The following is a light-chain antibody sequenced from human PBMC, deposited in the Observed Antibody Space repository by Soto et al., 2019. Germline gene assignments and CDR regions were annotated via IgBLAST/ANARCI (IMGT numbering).Light chain of an antibody. CDR3: TSYAGTNSYV. J-gene: IGLJ1*01. CDR2: DVS. V-gene: IGLV2-11*01. Sequence: QSALTQPRSVSGSPGQSVTISCTGTSNDVGGYNYVSWYQHYPDKAPKLMIYDVSKRPSRVPDRFSGSKSGNTASLTIAGLQAEDEADYSCTSYAGTNSYVFGTGTKLTVL. CDR1: SNDVGGYNY.